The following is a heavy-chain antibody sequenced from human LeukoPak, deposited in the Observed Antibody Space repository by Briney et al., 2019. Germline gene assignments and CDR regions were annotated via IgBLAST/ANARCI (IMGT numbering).Heavy chain of an antibody. CDR1: GFTFSTYS. V-gene: IGHV3-48*01. CDR3: ARGSTYYDSSGQVPFDY. D-gene: IGHD3-22*01. Sequence: GGSLRLSCAATGFTFSTYSMNWVRQAPGKGLEWVSYISSSSSTIYYADSVKGRFTISRDNAKNSLYLQMNSLRAEDTAVYYCARGSTYYDSSGQVPFDYWGQGTLVTVSS. CDR2: ISSSSSTI. J-gene: IGHJ4*02.